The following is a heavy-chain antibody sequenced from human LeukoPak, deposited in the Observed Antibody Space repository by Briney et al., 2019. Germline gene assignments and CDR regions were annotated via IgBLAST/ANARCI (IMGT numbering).Heavy chain of an antibody. D-gene: IGHD3-9*01. V-gene: IGHV4-39*07. CDR2: ISYSGST. CDR3: ARDLYYDILTGYSRDWFDP. J-gene: IGHJ5*02. Sequence: SETLSLTCTVSRGSIITSSNFWAWIRQSPGKGLEWIGSISYSGSTYYSPSLRSRVTMSVDTSKNQFSLKLSSVTAADTAVYYCARDLYYDILTGYSRDWFDPWGQGTLVTVSS. CDR1: RGSIITSSNF.